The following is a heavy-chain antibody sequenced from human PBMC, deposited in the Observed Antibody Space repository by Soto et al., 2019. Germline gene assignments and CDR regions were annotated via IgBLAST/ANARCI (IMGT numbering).Heavy chain of an antibody. CDR1: GFTFSSYG. V-gene: IGHV3-30*18. J-gene: IGHJ4*02. CDR2: ISYDGSNK. CDR3: AKDWGLDIVATQLDY. Sequence: GGSLRLSCAASGFTFSSYGMHWVRQAPGKGLEWVAVISYDGSNKYYADSVKGRFTISRDNSKNTLYLQMNSLRAEDTAVYYCAKDWGLDIVATQLDYWGQGTLVTVSS. D-gene: IGHD5-12*01.